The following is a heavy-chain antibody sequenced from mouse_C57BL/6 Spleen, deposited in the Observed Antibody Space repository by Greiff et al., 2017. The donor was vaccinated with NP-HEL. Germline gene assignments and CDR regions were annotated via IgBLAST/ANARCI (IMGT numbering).Heavy chain of an antibody. V-gene: IGHV1-80*01. CDR1: GYAFSSYW. CDR2: IYPGDGDT. Sequence: QVQLKQSGAELVKPGASVKISCKASGYAFSSYWMNWVKQRPGKGLEWIGQIYPGDGDTNYNGKFKGKATLTADKSSSTAYMQLSSLTSEDSAVYFCARDYGSSYKDYWGQGTTLTVSS. J-gene: IGHJ2*01. CDR3: ARDYGSSYKDY. D-gene: IGHD1-1*01.